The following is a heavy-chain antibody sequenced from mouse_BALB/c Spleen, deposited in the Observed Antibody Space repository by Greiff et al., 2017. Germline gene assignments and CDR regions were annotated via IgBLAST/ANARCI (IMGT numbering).Heavy chain of an antibody. V-gene: IGHV14-3*02. CDR2: IDPANGNT. CDR1: GFNIKDTY. CDR3: ARGEGYYAMDY. Sequence: EVQGVESGAELVKPGASVKLSCTASGFNIKDTYMHWVKQRPEQGLEWIGRIDPANGNTKYDPKFQGKATITADTSSNTAYLQLSSLTSEDTAVYYCARGEGYYAMDYWGQGTSVTVSS. J-gene: IGHJ4*01.